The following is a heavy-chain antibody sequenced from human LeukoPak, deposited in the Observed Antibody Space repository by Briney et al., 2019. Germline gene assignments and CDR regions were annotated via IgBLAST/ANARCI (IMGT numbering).Heavy chain of an antibody. CDR3: AKIRVRGVHYFDY. CDR1: GFVFGTYT. CDR2: ISYDGSDE. D-gene: IGHD3-10*01. V-gene: IGHV3-30*18. J-gene: IGHJ4*02. Sequence: GGSLRLSCAASGFVFGTYTMHWVRQAPGKGLECVSMISYDGSDEYYADSVKGRFAISRDNSKSTLYLQMNSLRPEDTAVYYCAKIRVRGVHYFDYWGRGTQVTVPS.